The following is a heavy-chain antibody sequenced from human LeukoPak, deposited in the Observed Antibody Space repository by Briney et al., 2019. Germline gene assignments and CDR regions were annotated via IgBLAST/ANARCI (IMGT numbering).Heavy chain of an antibody. Sequence: GASVKVSCKASGYTFNHHGITWVRQAPGQGLEWMGWISCYNGDTHYAQNLQGRVTMTTDTATSTAYMELRSLTSDDTAVYYCARDPTNTSGCYAHFDSWGQGTLVTVSS. J-gene: IGHJ4*02. CDR2: ISCYNGDT. CDR1: GYTFNHHG. D-gene: IGHD6-19*01. V-gene: IGHV1-18*01. CDR3: ARDPTNTSGCYAHFDS.